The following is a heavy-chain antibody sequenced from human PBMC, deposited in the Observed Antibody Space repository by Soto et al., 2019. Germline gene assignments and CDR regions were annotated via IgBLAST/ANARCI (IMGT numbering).Heavy chain of an antibody. D-gene: IGHD2-15*01. CDR3: AKVDCSGGSFYSGRVYYYMDV. V-gene: IGHV3-9*01. J-gene: IGHJ6*03. Sequence: EVQLVESGGGLVQPGRSLRLSCAASGFTFDDYAMHWVRQAPGKGLEWGSGISWNSGSIGYEDSVKGRFTISRDNAKKSLYLQMNSLRADDTAFHSCAKVDCSGGSFYSGRVYYYMDVWGKGTTVTVSS. CDR1: GFTFDDYA. CDR2: ISWNSGSI.